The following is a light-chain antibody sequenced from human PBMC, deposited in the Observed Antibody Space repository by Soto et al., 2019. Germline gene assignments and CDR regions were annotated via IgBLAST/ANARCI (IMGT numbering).Light chain of an antibody. CDR3: QQYGSSGT. CDR1: QSVSNNY. CDR2: GAS. J-gene: IGKJ1*01. Sequence: EIVLTQSPGTLSLSPGERATLSCRASQSVSNNYLAWYQQKPGQAPRLLIYGASNRATGIPDRFSGSGSGTDCTLTISRLEPEDFAGYYCQQYGSSGTFGQGTKVEIK. V-gene: IGKV3-20*01.